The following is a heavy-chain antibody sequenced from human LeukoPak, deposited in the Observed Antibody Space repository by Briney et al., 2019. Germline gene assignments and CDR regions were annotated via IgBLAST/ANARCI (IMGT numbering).Heavy chain of an antibody. V-gene: IGHV3-30-3*01. CDR2: ISYDGSNK. CDR3: ARTYSSGWYFPLDY. Sequence: GRSLRLSCAASGFTFSSYAMHWVRQAPGKGLEWVAVISYDGSNKYYADSVKGRFTISRDNSKNTLYLQMNSLRAEDTAVYYCARTYSSGWYFPLDYWGQGTLVTVSS. D-gene: IGHD6-19*01. J-gene: IGHJ4*02. CDR1: GFTFSSYA.